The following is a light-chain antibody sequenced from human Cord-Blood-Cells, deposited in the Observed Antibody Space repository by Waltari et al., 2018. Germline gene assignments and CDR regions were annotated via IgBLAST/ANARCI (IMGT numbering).Light chain of an antibody. CDR2: EGS. CDR1: SSDVGSHNL. V-gene: IGLV2-23*01. J-gene: IGLJ3*02. CDR3: CSYAGSSTWV. Sequence: QSALTQPASVSGSPGQSLTISCTGTSSDVGSHNLVSWYQQHPGKAPKPMIYEGSKRPSGVSNRFSGSKSGNTASLTISGLQAEDEADYYCCSYAGSSTWVFGGGTKLTVL.